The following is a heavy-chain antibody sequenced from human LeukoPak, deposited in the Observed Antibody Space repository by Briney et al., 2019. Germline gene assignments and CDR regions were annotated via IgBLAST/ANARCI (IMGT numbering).Heavy chain of an antibody. J-gene: IGHJ4*02. CDR2: IDYSGST. D-gene: IGHD3-16*02. CDR1: DGSIRSTSYS. CDR3: ARASGSYRYTSGSYYFDY. V-gene: IGHV4-39*01. Sequence: SAETLSFTGTVLDGSIRSTSYSSGWICPPPGKSVGGIWSIDYSGSTYYNPSLKSRVTIFVDTSKNQFSLKLSSVTAADTAVYYCARASGSYRYTSGSYYFDYWGQGTLVTVSS.